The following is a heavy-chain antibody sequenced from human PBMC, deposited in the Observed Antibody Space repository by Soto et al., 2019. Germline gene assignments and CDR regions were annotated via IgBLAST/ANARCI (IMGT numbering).Heavy chain of an antibody. J-gene: IGHJ6*02. Sequence: GESLKISCNGSGYSFTSYWISWVRQMPGKGLEWMGSIDPSDSYTNYSPSFQGHVTISADKSISTAYLQWSSLKASETAMYYCERLIPVSCSGGSCYSLYYYYGMDVWGQGTTVTVSS. CDR3: ERLIPVSCSGGSCYSLYYYYGMDV. CDR2: IDPSDSYT. CDR1: GYSFTSYW. D-gene: IGHD2-15*01. V-gene: IGHV5-10-1*01.